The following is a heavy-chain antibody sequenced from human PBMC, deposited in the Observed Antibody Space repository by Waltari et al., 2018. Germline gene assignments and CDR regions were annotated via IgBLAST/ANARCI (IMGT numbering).Heavy chain of an antibody. J-gene: IGHJ4*02. V-gene: IGHV4-4*02. Sequence: QVQLQESGPGLVKPSGTLSLTCPVSGYSMSCIDWWNWVRQPPGKGLEWIGQVHRSGRTHYNPSLESRVTVSIETSNKQFSLILTSATAADTAVYYCARDRGRGLYLDSWGQGTLVTVSP. CDR1: GYSMSCIDW. D-gene: IGHD2-15*01. CDR3: ARDRGRGLYLDS. CDR2: VHRSGRT.